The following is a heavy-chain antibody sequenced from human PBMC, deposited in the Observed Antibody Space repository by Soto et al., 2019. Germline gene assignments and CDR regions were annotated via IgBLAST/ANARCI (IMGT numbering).Heavy chain of an antibody. J-gene: IGHJ6*03. CDR1: GYTFTGYD. V-gene: IGHV1-2*04. CDR2: INPNSGGT. Sequence: ASVKVSCKAPGYTFTGYDMHWVRQAPGQGLEWMGWINPNSGGTNYAQKFQGWVTMTRDTSISTAYMELSRLRSDDTAVYYCARVGYCSGGSCSAGWYYMDVWGKGTTVT. CDR3: ARVGYCSGGSCSAGWYYMDV. D-gene: IGHD2-15*01.